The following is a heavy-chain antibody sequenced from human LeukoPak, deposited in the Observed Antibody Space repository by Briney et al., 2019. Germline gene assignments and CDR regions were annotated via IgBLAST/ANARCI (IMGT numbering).Heavy chain of an antibody. CDR3: ARHARNGARPAFDI. CDR2: IYYSGST. D-gene: IGHD1-26*01. Sequence: PSETLSLTCTVSGGSISSYYWSWIRQPPGKGLEWIGYIYYSGSTNYNPSLKSRVTISVDTSKNQFSLKLSSVTAADTAVYYCARHARNGARPAFDIWGQGTIVTVSS. CDR1: GGSISSYY. J-gene: IGHJ3*02. V-gene: IGHV4-59*08.